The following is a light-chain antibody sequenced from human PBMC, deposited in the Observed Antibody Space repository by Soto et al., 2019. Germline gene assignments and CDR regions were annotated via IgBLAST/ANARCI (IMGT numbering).Light chain of an antibody. V-gene: IGKV1-5*03. Sequence: DIQMTQSPSTLSASVGDRVTITCRASQNIRSWLAWDQQKPGKAPELLIYSASGLESGVPSRFSGSGSGTEFTLTISSLQPDDFATYYCQEYNGNSGLTFGGGTKVEIK. J-gene: IGKJ4*01. CDR2: SAS. CDR3: QEYNGNSGLT. CDR1: QNIRSW.